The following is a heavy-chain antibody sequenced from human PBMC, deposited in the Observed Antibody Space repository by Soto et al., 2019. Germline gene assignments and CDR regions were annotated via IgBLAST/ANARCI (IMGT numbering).Heavy chain of an antibody. Sequence: QVQLVQSGAEVKKPGASVKVSCKASGYTFTSYGISWVRHAPGQGLEWMVWISAYNGNTNYAQQLQGRVTMTTDPSTSTSYMELRSLSSDDTAVYYCERVYCNKAFDIWCQGKMVTVSS. CDR1: GYTFTSYG. J-gene: IGHJ3*02. V-gene: IGHV1-18*01. D-gene: IGHD2-8*02. CDR3: ERVYCNKAFDI. CDR2: ISAYNGNT.